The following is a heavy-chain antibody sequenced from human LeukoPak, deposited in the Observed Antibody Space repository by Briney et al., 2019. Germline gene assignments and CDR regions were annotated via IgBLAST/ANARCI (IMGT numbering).Heavy chain of an antibody. Sequence: GGSLRLSCAASGFTVSSTYMSWVRQPAGKGLEWVSVIYTGGTTFYADSVKWRFTISRDNSKNTLYLQMNSLRADDTAVYYCTKLKGWYGEGYFDYWGQGTLVTVSS. D-gene: IGHD3-10*01. V-gene: IGHV3-53*01. CDR2: IYTGGTT. J-gene: IGHJ4*02. CDR1: GFTVSSTY. CDR3: TKLKGWYGEGYFDY.